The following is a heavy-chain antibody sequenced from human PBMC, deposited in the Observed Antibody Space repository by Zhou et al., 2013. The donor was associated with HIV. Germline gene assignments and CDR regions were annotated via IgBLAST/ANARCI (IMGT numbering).Heavy chain of an antibody. Sequence: QVQLVQSGAEVKKPGSSVKVSCKASGGTFSSYAISWVRQAPGQGLEWMGRIIPILGIANYAQKFQGRVTITADKSTSTAYMELSSLRSEDTAVYYCAREPDRGTRYFDYWGQGTLVTVSS. CDR3: AREPDRGTRYFDY. J-gene: IGHJ4*02. CDR1: GGTFSSYA. V-gene: IGHV1-69*04. CDR2: IIPILGIA.